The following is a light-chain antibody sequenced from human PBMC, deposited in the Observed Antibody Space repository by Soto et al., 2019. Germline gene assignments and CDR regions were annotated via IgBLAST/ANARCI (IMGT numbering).Light chain of an antibody. V-gene: IGKV3-20*01. J-gene: IGKJ5*01. CDR1: QSVNSDY. CDR3: QQYGNSPPIT. CDR2: GAS. Sequence: GLTQSPCTLSLSPGERATLSCRASQSVNSDYLGWFQQKPGQAPRLLIYGASTRATGIPDRFSGSGSGTDFTLTITGLEPEDFAVYYCQQYGNSPPITSGHGTRLEIK.